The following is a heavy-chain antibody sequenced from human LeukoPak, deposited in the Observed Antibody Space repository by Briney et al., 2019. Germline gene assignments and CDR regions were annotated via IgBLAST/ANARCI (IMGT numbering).Heavy chain of an antibody. CDR1: GFTFSSYW. V-gene: IGHV3-7*01. J-gene: IGHJ4*02. D-gene: IGHD3-22*01. CDR3: ARVAGIVVVIFDY. Sequence: PGGSLRLSCAASGFTFSSYWMSWVRQAPGKGLEWVANIKQDGSEKYYVDSVKGRFTISRDNAKNSLYLQMNSLRAEDTAVYYCARVAGIVVVIFDYWGQGTLVTVSS. CDR2: IKQDGSEK.